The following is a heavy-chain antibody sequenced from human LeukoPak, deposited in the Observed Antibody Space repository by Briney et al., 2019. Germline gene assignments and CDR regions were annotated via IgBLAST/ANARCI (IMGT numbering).Heavy chain of an antibody. V-gene: IGHV3-43*02. J-gene: IGHJ3*02. CDR3: AKDNRYCSGGSCYSSAFDI. D-gene: IGHD2-15*01. CDR2: ISGDGGST. CDR1: GFTFDEYA. Sequence: PGGSLRLSCAASGFTFDEYAMHWVRQAPGKGLEGVSLISGDGGSTYYVDSVKGRFTISRDNSKNSLYLQMNSLRAEDTALYYCAKDNRYCSGGSCYSSAFDIWGQGTMVTVSS.